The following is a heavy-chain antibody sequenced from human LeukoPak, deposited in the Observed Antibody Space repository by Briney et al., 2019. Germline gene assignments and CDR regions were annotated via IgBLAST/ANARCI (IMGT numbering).Heavy chain of an antibody. Sequence: GGSLRLSCAASGFTFSNYGMHWVRQAPGKGLEWVAFISYDGSNTYYADSVKGRFTISRDNSKNTLSLQMNSLRAEDTAVYYCAKVYREYNYGPDGMDVWGQGTTVTVSS. CDR2: ISYDGSNT. CDR1: GFTFSNYG. V-gene: IGHV3-30*18. J-gene: IGHJ6*02. CDR3: AKVYREYNYGPDGMDV. D-gene: IGHD5-18*01.